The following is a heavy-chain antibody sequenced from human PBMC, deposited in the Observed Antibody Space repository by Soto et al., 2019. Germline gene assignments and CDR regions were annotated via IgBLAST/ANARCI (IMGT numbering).Heavy chain of an antibody. CDR1: GFTFNRYG. Sequence: GSLRLSCVASGFTFNRYGMHWVRQAPGKGLEWVAEISFDGTAKYYAESVKGRFTVSRDNGNNTLHLEMNSLGAKDTAVYFCATGRSTRFDPWGQGTLVTVSS. D-gene: IGHD1-1*01. J-gene: IGHJ5*02. CDR3: ATGRSTRFDP. CDR2: ISFDGTAK. V-gene: IGHV3-30*03.